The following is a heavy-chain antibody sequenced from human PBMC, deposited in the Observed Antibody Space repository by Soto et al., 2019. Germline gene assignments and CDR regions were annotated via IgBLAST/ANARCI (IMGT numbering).Heavy chain of an antibody. J-gene: IGHJ4*02. D-gene: IGHD3-22*01. V-gene: IGHV1-18*01. Sequence: QVQLVQSGAEVKKPGASVKVSCKASGYTFTSYGITWVRQAPGQGLEWMGWISAYNGNTNYAQKLQGRVTMTTDTSTSKGYMELRSPRSDDTAVYYCVRDRYYYDGSGYSSFWGQGTLVTVSS. CDR3: VRDRYYYDGSGYSSF. CDR1: GYTFTSYG. CDR2: ISAYNGNT.